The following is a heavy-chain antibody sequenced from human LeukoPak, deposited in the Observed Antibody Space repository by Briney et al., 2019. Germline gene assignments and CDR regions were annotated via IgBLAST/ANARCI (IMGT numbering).Heavy chain of an antibody. V-gene: IGHV3-23*01. J-gene: IGHJ4*02. D-gene: IGHD2-21*02. Sequence: GGSLRLSCAASGFTFDTYGMSWVRQAPGKGLEWVSSISSNSANTYYADAVKGRFTISRDNSKNTLYLQMNSLRAEDTAVYYCAKDGTGCGGDCYSDYWGQGALVTVSS. CDR1: GFTFDTYG. CDR2: ISSNSANT. CDR3: AKDGTGCGGDCYSDY.